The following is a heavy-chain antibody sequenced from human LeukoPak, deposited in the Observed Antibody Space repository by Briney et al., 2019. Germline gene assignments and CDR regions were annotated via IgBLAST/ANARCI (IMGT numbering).Heavy chain of an antibody. CDR1: GFTVSSNY. D-gene: IGHD5-18*01. V-gene: IGHV3-66*04. CDR2: IYSGGIYNDGTT. J-gene: IGHJ3*02. CDR3: ARRELLGYSYGLRTFNI. Sequence: GGSLRLSCAASGFTVSSNYMSWVRQAPGEGLVWVSVIYSGGIYNDGTTNYGDSVKGRSTISRDNSKNTLYLQMNSLRAEDTAVYYCARRELLGYSYGLRTFNIWGQGTTVTVSS.